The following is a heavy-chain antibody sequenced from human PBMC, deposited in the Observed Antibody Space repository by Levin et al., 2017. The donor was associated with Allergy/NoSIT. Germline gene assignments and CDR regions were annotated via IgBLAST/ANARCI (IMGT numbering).Heavy chain of an antibody. CDR1: GFTFSSYA. CDR2: ISVSGDNT. J-gene: IGHJ4*02. D-gene: IGHD2-15*01. Sequence: GESLKISCAASGFTFSSYAMSWVRQAPGKGLEWVSSISVSGDNTYYADSVKGRFTISRDTSKNTLYLQMNSLRAEDTAVYYWAKGRGYCSGGSCYSDYWGQGTLVTVSS. CDR3: AKGRGYCSGGSCYSDY. V-gene: IGHV3-23*01.